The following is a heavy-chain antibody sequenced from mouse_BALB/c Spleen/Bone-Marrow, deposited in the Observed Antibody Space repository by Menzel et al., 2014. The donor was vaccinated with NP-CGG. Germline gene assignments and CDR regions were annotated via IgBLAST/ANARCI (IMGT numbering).Heavy chain of an antibody. Sequence: DVKLQESGPSLVKPSQTLSLTCSVTGDSTTSGYWNWIRKVPGNKLEYMGYISNSGSTYYNPSLKSRISITRDTSKNQYYLQLNSVTTEDTATYYCASWGFAYWGQGTLVTVSA. CDR2: ISNSGST. V-gene: IGHV3-8*02. CDR3: ASWGFAY. CDR1: GDSTTSGY. J-gene: IGHJ3*01. D-gene: IGHD4-1*01.